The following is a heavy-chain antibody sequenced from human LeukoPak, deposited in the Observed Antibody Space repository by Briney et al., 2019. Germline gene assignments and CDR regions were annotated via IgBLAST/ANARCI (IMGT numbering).Heavy chain of an antibody. V-gene: IGHV4-4*02. CDR2: IDHSGST. Sequence: SETLSLTCAVSGGSISSSNWWSWVRQPPGKGLEWIGEIDHSGSTQYNPSLKSRVTISLDTSKKQFSLKLTSLTAADTAFYYCARYGMAAEGIWWFDPWGQGTLVTVSS. J-gene: IGHJ5*02. CDR1: GGSISSSNW. D-gene: IGHD6-13*01. CDR3: ARYGMAAEGIWWFDP.